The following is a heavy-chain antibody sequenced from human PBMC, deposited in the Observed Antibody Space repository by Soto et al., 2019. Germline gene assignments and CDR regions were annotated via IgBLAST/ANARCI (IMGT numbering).Heavy chain of an antibody. CDR1: GGTFSRYT. CDR3: ASTVRGLPYDP. J-gene: IGHJ5*02. D-gene: IGHD3-10*01. V-gene: IGHV1-69*02. Sequence: QVQLVQSGAEVKKPGSSVKVSCKASGGTFSRYTISWVRQAPGQGLEWMGRIVPILGIANYAQKLQGRVTITEDKSTSTAYMELRSLRSEDTAVYYCASTVRGLPYDPWGQGTLVTVSS. CDR2: IVPILGIA.